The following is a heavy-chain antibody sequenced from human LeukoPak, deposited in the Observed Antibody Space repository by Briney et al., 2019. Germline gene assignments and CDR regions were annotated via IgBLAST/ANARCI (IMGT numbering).Heavy chain of an antibody. CDR1: GFTFSSYA. V-gene: IGHV3-30-3*01. CDR2: ISYDGSNK. Sequence: GRSLRLSCAASGFTFSSYAMHWVRQALGKGLEWVAVISYDGSNKYYADSVKGRFTISRDNSKNTLYLQMNSLRAEDTAVYYCARDFTSHWGYYYYYYGMDVWGQGTTVTVSS. J-gene: IGHJ6*02. CDR3: ARDFTSHWGYYYYYYGMDV. D-gene: IGHD2-2*01.